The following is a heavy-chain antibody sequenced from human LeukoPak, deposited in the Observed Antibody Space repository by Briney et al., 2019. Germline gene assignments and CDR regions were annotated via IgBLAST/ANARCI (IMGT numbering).Heavy chain of an antibody. CDR2: MYNSGTT. CDR3: ARSTNRVDS. V-gene: IGHV4-61*02. CDR1: GASIRGSITSGTYY. D-gene: IGHD1-14*01. Sequence: PSQTLSLTCTVSGASIRGSITSGTYYWNWIRQPAGKGLEWIGRMYNSGTTINYNPSLKSRVTISVDTSKNQFSLNVTSVTAADTAVHYCARSTNRVDSWGQGTLVTVSS. J-gene: IGHJ4*02.